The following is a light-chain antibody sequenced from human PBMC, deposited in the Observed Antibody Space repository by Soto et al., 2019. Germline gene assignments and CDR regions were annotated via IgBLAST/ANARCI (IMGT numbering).Light chain of an antibody. CDR3: QQYGSSPPIT. J-gene: IGKJ5*01. Sequence: EIVLTQFPGTLSLSPGERATLSCRASKSVSSSYLAWYQQKPGQAPRLLIYVASSRATGIPDRFSGSGSGTDFTLTISRLEPEDFAVYYCQQYGSSPPITFGQGIRLEIK. CDR2: VAS. V-gene: IGKV3-20*01. CDR1: KSVSSSY.